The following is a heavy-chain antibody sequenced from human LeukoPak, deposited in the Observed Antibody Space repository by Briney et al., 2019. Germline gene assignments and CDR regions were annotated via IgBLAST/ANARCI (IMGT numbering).Heavy chain of an antibody. D-gene: IGHD6-6*01. CDR2: ISDSSSYI. V-gene: IGHV3-21*01. CDR3: ARDRGTSCPYFYYYLDV. J-gene: IGHJ6*03. Sequence: PGGSLRLSCAASGFTFSDYTMNWVRQAPGKGLEWVSSISDSSSYIYYADSVKGRFTISRDNARNSLYLQMNSLRAEDTAVYYCARDRGTSCPYFYYYLDVWGKGTTVTVSS. CDR1: GFTFSDYT.